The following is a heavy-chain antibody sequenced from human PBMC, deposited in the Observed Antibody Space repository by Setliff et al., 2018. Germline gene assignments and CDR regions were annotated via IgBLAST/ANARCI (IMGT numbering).Heavy chain of an antibody. CDR2: ISAYNDNT. CDR1: GYTFTNYG. Sequence: VASVKVSCKASGYTFTNYGISWVRQAPGQGLEWMGWISAYNDNTNYAQKVQGRVTMTTDTSTSTAYMELRSLTSDDTAVYYCAREGRRYYDSSGYYYDPYYYYYMDVWGKGTTVTAP. CDR3: AREGRRYYDSSGYYYDPYYYYYMDV. D-gene: IGHD3-22*01. V-gene: IGHV1-18*01. J-gene: IGHJ6*03.